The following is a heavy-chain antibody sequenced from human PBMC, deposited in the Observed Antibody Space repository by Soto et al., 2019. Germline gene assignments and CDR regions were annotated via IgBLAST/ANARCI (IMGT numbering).Heavy chain of an antibody. CDR2: ISGSGGRT. D-gene: IGHD6-13*01. Sequence: GGSLRLSCAASGFTFSSYAMSWVRQAPGKGLEWVSGISGSGGRTYYADSVKGRFTISRDNSKSTLYLQMNSLRAEDTAVYYCAKGDPQQLPSFYYYYYGMDVWGQGTTVTVSS. CDR3: AKGDPQQLPSFYYYYYGMDV. V-gene: IGHV3-23*01. CDR1: GFTFSSYA. J-gene: IGHJ6*02.